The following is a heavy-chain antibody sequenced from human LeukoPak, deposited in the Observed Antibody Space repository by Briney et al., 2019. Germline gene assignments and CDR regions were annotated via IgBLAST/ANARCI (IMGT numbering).Heavy chain of an antibody. CDR1: GFTFSSYA. CDR2: ISGSGGST. V-gene: IGHV3-23*01. D-gene: IGHD2-2*01. J-gene: IGHJ1*01. CDR3: AKAREGCSSTSCAGDFQH. Sequence: GGSLRLSCAASGFTFSSYAMSWVRQAPGKGLEWVSAISGSGGSTYYADSVKGRFTISRDNSKNTLYLQMNSLRAEDTAVYYCAKAREGCSSTSCAGDFQHWGQGTLVTVSS.